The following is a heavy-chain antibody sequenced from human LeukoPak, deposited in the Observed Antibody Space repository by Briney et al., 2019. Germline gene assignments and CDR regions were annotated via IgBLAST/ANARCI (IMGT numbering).Heavy chain of an antibody. V-gene: IGHV3-48*01. CDR2: ISSSSTI. D-gene: IGHD2-21*01. CDR3: ASAFPLAQSYCYDYYMDD. CDR1: GFTFSSYS. J-gene: IGHJ6*03. Sequence: GGSLRLSCAASGFTFSSYSMNWVRQAPGKGLEWVSYISSSSTIYYADSVKGRFTISRDNAKNSLYLQMNSLKAENTAMDYCASAFPLAQSYCYDYYMDDWGKGTTVTVSS.